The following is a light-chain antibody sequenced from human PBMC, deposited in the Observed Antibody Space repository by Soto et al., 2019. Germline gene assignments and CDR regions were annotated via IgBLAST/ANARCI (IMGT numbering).Light chain of an antibody. Sequence: DIVLTQSPGTLSLSPGERASLSCRASQSLSSNLAWYQQKPGQAPRLLIYGASTRATGIPARFSGSGSGTEFTLTISSLQSEDFAVYYCQQYNNWPPGTFGQGTKWIS. CDR1: QSLSSN. CDR2: GAS. J-gene: IGKJ1*01. CDR3: QQYNNWPPGT. V-gene: IGKV3-15*01.